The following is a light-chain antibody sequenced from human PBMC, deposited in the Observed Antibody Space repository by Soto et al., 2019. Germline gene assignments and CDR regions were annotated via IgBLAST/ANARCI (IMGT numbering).Light chain of an antibody. V-gene: IGLV2-23*02. CDR2: EVQ. CDR1: TSDVGTYAL. CDR3: SPYAKGATYV. J-gene: IGLJ1*01. Sequence: QPALTQPASVTRLPGQSLTLSCTGTTSDVGTYALVSWYQQHPGKAHKLMIYEVQKRPSVMSGRFSGSKSGNTATLTISGLQAYDEADYYCSPYAKGATYVFGTGTKVTVL.